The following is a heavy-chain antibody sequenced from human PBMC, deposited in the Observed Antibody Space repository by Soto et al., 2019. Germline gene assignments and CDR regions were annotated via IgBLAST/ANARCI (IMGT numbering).Heavy chain of an antibody. CDR3: ARVSSSIVVVPDYGMDV. J-gene: IGHJ6*02. V-gene: IGHV1-18*04. CDR1: GYTFISHG. Sequence: QVQLVQSGVAVKKPGASVKVSCKASGYTFISHGISWVRQAPGQGLEWMGWISGKNGNTNYAQKLQGRVTLTTDTSTSTAYTELRSLRSDDTAVYYCARVSSSIVVVPDYGMDVWGQGTTVTVSS. CDR2: ISGKNGNT. D-gene: IGHD2-15*01.